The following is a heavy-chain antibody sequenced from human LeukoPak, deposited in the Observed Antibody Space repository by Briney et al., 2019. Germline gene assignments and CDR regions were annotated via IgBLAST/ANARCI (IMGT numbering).Heavy chain of an antibody. Sequence: GGSLRLSCAASGFTFGSFAMSWVRQAPGKGLEWVSAISASGSATFYADSVKGRFTISRDNSKNTLYLQMISLRPEDTAVYYSACRSAMVGARTGFDYWGQGTLVTVSS. CDR1: GFTFGSFA. D-gene: IGHD1-26*01. J-gene: IGHJ4*02. CDR3: ACRSAMVGARTGFDY. CDR2: ISASGSAT. V-gene: IGHV3-23*01.